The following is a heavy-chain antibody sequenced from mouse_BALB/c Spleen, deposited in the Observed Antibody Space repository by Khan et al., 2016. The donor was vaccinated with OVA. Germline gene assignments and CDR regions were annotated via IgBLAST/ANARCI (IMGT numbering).Heavy chain of an antibody. V-gene: IGHV1-52*01. J-gene: IGHJ3*01. D-gene: IGHD3-3*01. CDR1: GYTFTSYW. CDR3: ASGCYTLYSY. CDR2: IDPSDSAT. Sequence: QVQLKQSGAELVRPGASVKLSCKASGYTFTSYWMHWVKQRPGQGLEWIGMIDPSDSATHYNQIFKDKATLTVDKSSSTAYMQLSSLTSEDSAVXYCASGCYTLYSYRGQGTLLTVSA.